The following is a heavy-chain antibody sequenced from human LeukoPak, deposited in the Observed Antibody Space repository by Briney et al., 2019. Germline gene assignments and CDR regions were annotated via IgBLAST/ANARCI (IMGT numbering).Heavy chain of an antibody. CDR3: ANDPKIVPAAIWVY. CDR1: GFTFSSYA. V-gene: IGHV3-23*01. CDR2: ISGSGGST. J-gene: IGHJ4*02. Sequence: GGSLRLSCAASGFTFSSYAMSWVRQAPGKGLEWVSAISGSGGSTYYADSVKGRFTISRDNSKNTLYLQMNSLRAEDTAVYYCANDPKIVPAAIWVYWGQGTLVTVSS. D-gene: IGHD2-2*01.